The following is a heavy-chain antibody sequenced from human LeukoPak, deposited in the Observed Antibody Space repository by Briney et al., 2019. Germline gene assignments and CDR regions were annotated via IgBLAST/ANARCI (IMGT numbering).Heavy chain of an antibody. CDR1: GFTFSSYL. CDR3: ARDRGRNWFDS. J-gene: IGHJ5*01. V-gene: IGHV3-7*04. CDR2: IKEDGSEK. Sequence: SGGSLRLSGAAPGFTFSSYLMSWVRQAPGKGLEWVANIKEDGSEKYYVDSVKGRFTISRDNAKKSLYLQMNSLRAEDTAVYYCARDRGRNWFDSWGQGTMVTVSS. D-gene: IGHD6-25*01.